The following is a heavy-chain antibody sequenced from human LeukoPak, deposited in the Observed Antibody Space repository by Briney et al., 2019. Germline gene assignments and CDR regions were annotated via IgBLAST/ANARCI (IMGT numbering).Heavy chain of an antibody. V-gene: IGHV4-39*01. CDR1: GGSISSSSYY. Sequence: SETLSLTCTVSGGSISSSSYYWGWIRQPPGKELEWIGSIYYSGSTYYNPSLKSRVTISVDTSKNQFSLKLSSVTAADTAVYYCASYSSSWYNWFDPWGQGTLVTVSS. D-gene: IGHD6-13*01. CDR2: IYYSGST. CDR3: ASYSSSWYNWFDP. J-gene: IGHJ5*02.